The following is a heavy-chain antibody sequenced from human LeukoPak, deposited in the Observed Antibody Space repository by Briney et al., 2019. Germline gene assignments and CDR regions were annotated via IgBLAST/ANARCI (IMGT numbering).Heavy chain of an antibody. J-gene: IGHJ3*02. V-gene: IGHV3-48*03. Sequence: PGGSLRLSCAASGFTFSNYEFNWVRQAPGKGLEWGSYISSSGGNIYYADSVKGRFTISRDNAKNSLYLQMNSLRAEDTAVYYCARDRRLGYCSSTSCHGAFDIWGQGTMLTVSS. CDR1: GFTFSNYE. CDR2: ISSSGGNI. D-gene: IGHD2-2*01. CDR3: ARDRRLGYCSSTSCHGAFDI.